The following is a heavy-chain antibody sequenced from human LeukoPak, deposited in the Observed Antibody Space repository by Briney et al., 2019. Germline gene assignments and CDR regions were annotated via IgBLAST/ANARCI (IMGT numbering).Heavy chain of an antibody. CDR1: GFTFGSYG. Sequence: PGGSLRLSCAASGFTFGSYGMHWVRQAPGKGLEWVAFIRYDGSNKYYADSVKGRFTISRDNSKNTLYLQMNSLRAEDTAVYYCAKDHSSSSAYFQHWGQGTLVTVSS. V-gene: IGHV3-30*02. CDR2: IRYDGSNK. D-gene: IGHD6-6*01. J-gene: IGHJ1*01. CDR3: AKDHSSSSAYFQH.